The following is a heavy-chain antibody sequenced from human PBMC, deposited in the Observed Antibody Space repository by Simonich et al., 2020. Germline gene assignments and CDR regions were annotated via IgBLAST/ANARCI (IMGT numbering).Heavy chain of an antibody. CDR3: ARASSSWYYFDY. CDR2: ISSSSSYI. D-gene: IGHD6-13*01. J-gene: IGHJ4*02. CDR1: GFTFSDYY. Sequence: QVQLVESGGGLVKPGGSLRLSCAASGFTFSDYYMSWIRQAPGKGLEGVSYISSSSSYIYYADSVKGRFTISRDNAKNSLYLQMNSLRAEDTAVYYCARASSSWYYFDYWGQGTLVTVSS. V-gene: IGHV3-11*06.